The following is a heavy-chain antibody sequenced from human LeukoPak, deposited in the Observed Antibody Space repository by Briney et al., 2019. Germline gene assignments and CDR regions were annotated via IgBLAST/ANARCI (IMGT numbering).Heavy chain of an antibody. J-gene: IGHJ4*02. D-gene: IGHD3-9*01. CDR2: IWYDGSNK. V-gene: IGHV3-33*01. CDR1: GFTFSSYG. CDR3: ARLGPDWRIDY. Sequence: PGGSLRLSCAASGFTFSSYGMHWVRQAPGKGLEWVAVIWYDGSNKYYADSVKGRFTISRDNSKNTLYLQMNSLRAEDTAVYYCARLGPDWRIDYWGQGTLVTVSS.